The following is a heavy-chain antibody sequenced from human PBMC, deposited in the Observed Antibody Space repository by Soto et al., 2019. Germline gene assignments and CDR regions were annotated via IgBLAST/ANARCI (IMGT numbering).Heavy chain of an antibody. J-gene: IGHJ6*03. CDR2: IGTAGDT. V-gene: IGHV3-13*01. CDR3: ARGDDGDYYYYCMEG. CDR1: GFNFSADD. D-gene: IGHD4-17*01. Sequence: GGSLRLSCAASGFNFSADDMHWVRQATGKGLEWVSVIGTAGDTNYPGSVKGRFTISRENAKNSLYLQMNSLRAGDTAVYYFARGDDGDYYYYCMEGWGKGTRVTISS.